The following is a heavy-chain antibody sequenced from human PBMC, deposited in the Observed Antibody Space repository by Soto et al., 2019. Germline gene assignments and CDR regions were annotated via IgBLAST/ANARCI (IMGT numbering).Heavy chain of an antibody. Sequence: GGSLRLSCAASGFTFSSYGMHWVRQAPGKGLEWVAVISYDGSNKYYADSVKGRFTISRDNSKNTLYLQMNSLRAEDTAVYYCARALPAAGRPLYFDCWGQGTLVTVSS. CDR3: ARALPAAGRPLYFDC. CDR1: GFTFSSYG. V-gene: IGHV3-30*03. D-gene: IGHD6-13*01. J-gene: IGHJ4*02. CDR2: ISYDGSNK.